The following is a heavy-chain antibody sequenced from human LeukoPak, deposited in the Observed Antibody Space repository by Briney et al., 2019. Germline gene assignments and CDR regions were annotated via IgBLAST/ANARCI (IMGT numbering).Heavy chain of an antibody. Sequence: PSETLSLTCTVSGGSISSYYWSWIRQPPGKGLEWIGYIHYSGSTNYNPSLKSRVTISVDTSQNQFSLKLSSVTAADTAVYYCARDGYSGSDALWGQGTLVTVSS. CDR2: IHYSGST. CDR1: GGSISSYY. D-gene: IGHD5-12*01. J-gene: IGHJ4*02. CDR3: ARDGYSGSDAL. V-gene: IGHV4-59*01.